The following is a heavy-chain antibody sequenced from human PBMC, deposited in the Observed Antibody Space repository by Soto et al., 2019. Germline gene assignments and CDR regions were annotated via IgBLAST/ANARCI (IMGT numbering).Heavy chain of an antibody. J-gene: IGHJ5*02. Sequence: PSETLSLTCTVSGGSISSYYWSWIRQPPGKGLEWIGYIYYSGSTNYNPSLKSRVTISVDTSKNQSSLKLSSVTAADTAVYYCATDVTTGTFSCFAPWGHGTLVTVSS. CDR2: IYYSGST. CDR3: ATDVTTGTFSCFAP. D-gene: IGHD1-1*01. V-gene: IGHV4-59*01. CDR1: GGSISSYY.